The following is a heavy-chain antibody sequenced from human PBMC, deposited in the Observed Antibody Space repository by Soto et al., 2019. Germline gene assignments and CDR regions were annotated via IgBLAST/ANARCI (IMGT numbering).Heavy chain of an antibody. CDR1: GFTFSSYW. CDR2: IKQDGSEK. J-gene: IGHJ5*02. V-gene: IGHV3-7*02. Sequence: GGSLRLSCAASGFTFSSYWMSWVRQAPGKGLEWVANIKQDGSEKYYVDSVKGRFTISRDNAKNSLYLQMNSLRAEDTAVYYCSCVPPLSYSSSSVPWGQGTLVTVS. D-gene: IGHD6-13*01. CDR3: SCVPPLSYSSSSVP.